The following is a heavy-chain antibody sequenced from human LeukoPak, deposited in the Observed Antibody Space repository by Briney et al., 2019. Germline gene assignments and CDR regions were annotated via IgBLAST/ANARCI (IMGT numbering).Heavy chain of an antibody. CDR3: ATQRGGGYCSSTSCSSVDY. D-gene: IGHD2-2*01. J-gene: IGHJ4*02. V-gene: IGHV1-69*13. CDR1: GGTFSSYA. Sequence: SVKVSCKASGGTFSSYAISWVRQAPGQGLEWMGGIIPIFGTANYAQKSQGRVTITADESTSTAYMELSSLRSEDTAVYYCATQRGGGYCSSTSCSSVDYWGQGTLVTVSS. CDR2: IIPIFGTA.